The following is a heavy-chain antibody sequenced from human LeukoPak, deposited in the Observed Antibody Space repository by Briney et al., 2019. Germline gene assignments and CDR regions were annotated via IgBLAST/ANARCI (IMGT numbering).Heavy chain of an antibody. J-gene: IGHJ4*02. CDR2: IIAIFGTA. Sequence: GASVKVSCKASGGTFSSYAISWVRQAPGQGLEGMGGIIAIFGTANYAQKFQDRVTITADESTNTAYIELSSLTTEDPAMYDCARLSGSYPFDYWGQATLVTVSS. V-gene: IGHV1-69*13. CDR3: ARLSGSYPFDY. D-gene: IGHD1-26*01. CDR1: GGTFSSYA.